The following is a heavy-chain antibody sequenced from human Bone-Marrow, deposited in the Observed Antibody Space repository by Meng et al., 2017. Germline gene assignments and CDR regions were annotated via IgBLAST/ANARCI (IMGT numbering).Heavy chain of an antibody. CDR2: ISAYNGNT. J-gene: IGHJ1*01. D-gene: IGHD3-22*01. V-gene: IGHV1-18*01. CDR3: ARYYYDSSGYYSWFQH. CDR1: GYTFTSYG. Sequence: ASVKVSCKASGYTFTSYGISWVRQAPGQGLEWMGWISAYNGNTNYAQKLQGRVTMTTDTSTSTAYMELRSLRSDDTAVYYCARYYYDSSGYYSWFQHWGQGTLVTVSS.